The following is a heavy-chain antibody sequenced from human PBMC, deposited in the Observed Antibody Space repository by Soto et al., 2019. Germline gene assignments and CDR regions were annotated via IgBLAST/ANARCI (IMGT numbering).Heavy chain of an antibody. CDR3: ARNYYDSSDRDYLDY. V-gene: IGHV1-2*02. D-gene: IGHD3-22*01. Sequence: SVKVSCKASGYTFTSYYIHWVRQAPGQGLEWMGWINPITGGTNYAPKFQGRVTMTRDTSITTAYMELSRLRSDDTAVYYCARNYYDSSDRDYLDYWGQGTPVTVSS. CDR2: INPITGGT. J-gene: IGHJ4*02. CDR1: GYTFTSYY.